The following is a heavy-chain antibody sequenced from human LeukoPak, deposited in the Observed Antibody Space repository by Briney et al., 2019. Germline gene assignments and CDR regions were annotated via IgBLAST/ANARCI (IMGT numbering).Heavy chain of an antibody. CDR3: ARGTARKQLVHWFDP. V-gene: IGHV1-2*02. CDR1: GYTFTGYY. D-gene: IGHD6-6*01. Sequence: ASVKVSCKASGYTFTGYYMHWVRQAPGQGLEWMGWINPNSGGTNYAQKFQVRVTMTRDTSISTAYMELSRLRSDDTAVYYCARGTARKQLVHWFDPWGQGTLVTVSS. CDR2: INPNSGGT. J-gene: IGHJ5*02.